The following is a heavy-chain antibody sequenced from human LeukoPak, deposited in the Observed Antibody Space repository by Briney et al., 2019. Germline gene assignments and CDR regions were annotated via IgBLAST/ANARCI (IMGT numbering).Heavy chain of an antibody. Sequence: PGGSLRLSCAASGFTFSSYAMHWVRQAPGKGLEWVAVISYDGSNKYYADSVKGRFTISRDNSKNTLYLQMNSLRAEDTAVYYCARNEAYSSSRRSSPWFDPWGQGTLVTVSS. D-gene: IGHD6-13*01. V-gene: IGHV3-30-3*01. CDR2: ISYDGSNK. CDR3: ARNEAYSSSRRSSPWFDP. J-gene: IGHJ5*02. CDR1: GFTFSSYA.